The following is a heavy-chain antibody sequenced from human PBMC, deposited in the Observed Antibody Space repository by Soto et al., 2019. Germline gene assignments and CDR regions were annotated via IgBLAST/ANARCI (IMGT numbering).Heavy chain of an antibody. V-gene: IGHV3-64D*06. J-gene: IGHJ4*02. CDR1: GFTFSSYA. CDR3: VKGMVYAIVPLPERPLFDY. D-gene: IGHD2-8*01. Sequence: HPGGSLRLSCSASGFTFSSYAMHWVRQAPGKGLEYVSAISSNGGSTYYADSVKGRFTISRDNSKNTLYRQMSSLRAEDTAVYYCVKGMVYAIVPLPERPLFDYWGQGTLVTVSS. CDR2: ISSNGGST.